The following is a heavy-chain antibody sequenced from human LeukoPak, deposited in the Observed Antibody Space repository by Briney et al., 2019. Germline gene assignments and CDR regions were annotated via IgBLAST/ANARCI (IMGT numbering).Heavy chain of an antibody. J-gene: IGHJ4*02. CDR3: ARELLLIDY. Sequence: GASVKVSCKASGYTFTSYGISWVRQAPGQGLEWMGWISAYNGNTNYAQKFQGRVTMTRDTSISTAYMELSRLRSDDTAVYYCARELLLIDYWGQGTLVTVSS. CDR2: ISAYNGNT. CDR1: GYTFTSYG. D-gene: IGHD2-21*02. V-gene: IGHV1-18*01.